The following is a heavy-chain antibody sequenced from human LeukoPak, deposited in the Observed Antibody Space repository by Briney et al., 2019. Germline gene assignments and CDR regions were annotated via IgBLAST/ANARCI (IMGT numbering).Heavy chain of an antibody. D-gene: IGHD6-19*01. CDR3: AKAVAGNYNWFDP. V-gene: IGHV3-33*06. Sequence: GGSLRLSCAASGFTFSSYGMHWVRQAPGKGLEWVAVIWYDGSNKYYADSVKGRFTISRDNSKNTLYLQMNSLRAEDTAVYYCAKAVAGNYNWFDPWGQGTLVTVSS. J-gene: IGHJ5*02. CDR2: IWYDGSNK. CDR1: GFTFSSYG.